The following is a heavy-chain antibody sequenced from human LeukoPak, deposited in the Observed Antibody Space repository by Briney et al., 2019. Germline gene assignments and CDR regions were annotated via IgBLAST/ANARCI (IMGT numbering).Heavy chain of an antibody. CDR3: ARSIVGTLNAFDI. J-gene: IGHJ3*02. V-gene: IGHV5-51*01. CDR1: GYSFSSYW. Sequence: GESLEISCKGSGYSFSSYWIGWVRQMPGKCLDWMGIIYPGDSDTRYSPSFQGQVTISADKSISTAYLQWSSLKASDTAMYYCARSIVGTLNAFDIWGQGTMVTVSS. D-gene: IGHD1-26*01. CDR2: IYPGDSDT.